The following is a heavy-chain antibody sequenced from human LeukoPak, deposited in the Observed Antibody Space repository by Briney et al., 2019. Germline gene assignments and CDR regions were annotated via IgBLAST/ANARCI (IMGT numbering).Heavy chain of an antibody. CDR3: ARAQGGGKSRTYYFDY. V-gene: IGHV1-8*01. D-gene: IGHD3-16*01. J-gene: IGHJ4*02. CDR2: MNPNSGNT. CDR1: GYTFTSYD. Sequence: ASVKVSCKASGYTFTSYDINWVRQATGQGLEWMEWMNPNSGNTGYAQKFQGRVTMTRNTSISTAYMELSSLRSEDTAVYYCARAQGGGKSRTYYFDYWGQGTLVTVSS.